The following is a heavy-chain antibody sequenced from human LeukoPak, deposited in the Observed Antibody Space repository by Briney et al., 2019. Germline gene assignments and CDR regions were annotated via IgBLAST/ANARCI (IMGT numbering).Heavy chain of an antibody. D-gene: IGHD5-18*01. CDR3: ARRDTAMRRTWWFGP. V-gene: IGHV3-7*01. CDR2: IKHDRSQK. CDR1: GFTSSSYW. Sequence: GGSLRLSSAPSGFTSSSYWMSWVRHTPGNGLEWVANIKHDRSQKYHMDPVKSPLTISRDKPQNSLHLQMNSLRAEDTAMYYCARRDTAMRRTWWFGPWGQGSLVTVCS. J-gene: IGHJ5*02.